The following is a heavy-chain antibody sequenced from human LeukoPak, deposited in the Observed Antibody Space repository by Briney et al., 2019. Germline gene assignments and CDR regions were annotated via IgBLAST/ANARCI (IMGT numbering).Heavy chain of an antibody. CDR1: GGSFSSYY. CDR2: IYYSGST. J-gene: IGHJ4*02. V-gene: IGHV4-59*08. D-gene: IGHD2-2*01. Sequence: PSETLSLTCAVYGGSFSSYYWSWIRQPPGKGLEWIGYIYYSGSTNYNPSLKSRVTISVDTSKNQFSLKLSSVTAADTAVYYCARRTLGYCSSTSCFHFDYWGQGTLVTVSS. CDR3: ARRTLGYCSSTSCFHFDY.